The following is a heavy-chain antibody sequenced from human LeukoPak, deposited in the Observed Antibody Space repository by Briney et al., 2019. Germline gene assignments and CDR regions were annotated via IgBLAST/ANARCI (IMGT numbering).Heavy chain of an antibody. Sequence: GGSLRLSCAASGFTFSSYAMGWVRQAPGKGLEWVSAISGSGGSTYYADSVKGRFTISRDNSKNTLYLQMNSLRAEDTAVYYCAKAPGADKYYYYGMDVWGQGTTVTVSS. V-gene: IGHV3-23*01. J-gene: IGHJ6*02. CDR1: GFTFSSYA. D-gene: IGHD1-26*01. CDR3: AKAPGADKYYYYGMDV. CDR2: ISGSGGST.